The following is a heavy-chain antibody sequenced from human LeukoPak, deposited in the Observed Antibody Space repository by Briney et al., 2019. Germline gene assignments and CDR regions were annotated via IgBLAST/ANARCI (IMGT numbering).Heavy chain of an antibody. V-gene: IGHV3-33*06. CDR3: VKERGPFDAFDI. Sequence: GRSLRLSCAASGFMFSTFGMPWVRQAPGKGLEWVAVIWSDGINRFYADSVKGRFTFSRDNSKNTLSLEMNSLRAEDTAVYYCVKERGPFDAFDIWGQGTMVTVSS. CDR1: GFMFSTFG. CDR2: IWSDGINR. J-gene: IGHJ3*02.